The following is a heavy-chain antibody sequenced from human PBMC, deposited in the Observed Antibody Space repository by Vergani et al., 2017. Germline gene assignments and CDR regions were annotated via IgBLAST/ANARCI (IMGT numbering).Heavy chain of an antibody. Sequence: QVQLQESGPGLVKPSETLSLTCTVSGGSISSYYWSWIRQPPGKGLEWIGYIYYSGSTNYSPSFQGHVTISAAKSISTAYLQWSSLKASDTAMYYCARHVSGGYDSPDAFDIWGQGTMVTVSS. CDR2: IYYSGST. J-gene: IGHJ3*02. D-gene: IGHD5-12*01. CDR3: ARHVSGGYDSPDAFDI. CDR1: GGSISSYY. V-gene: IGHV4-59*08.